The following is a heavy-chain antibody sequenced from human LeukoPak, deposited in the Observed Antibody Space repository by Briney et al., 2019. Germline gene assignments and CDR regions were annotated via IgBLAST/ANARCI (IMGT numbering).Heavy chain of an antibody. V-gene: IGHV3-74*01. CDR3: ARDRLQYGSDWFDP. Sequence: PGGSLRLSCAASGFTFSNYWMNWVRQAPGKGLVWVSHINLDGSSTNYAESVKGRFTISRDNAKNSLYLQMNSLRAEDTAVYYCARDRLQYGSDWFDPWGQGTLVTVSS. CDR2: INLDGSST. D-gene: IGHD4-11*01. J-gene: IGHJ5*02. CDR1: GFTFSNYW.